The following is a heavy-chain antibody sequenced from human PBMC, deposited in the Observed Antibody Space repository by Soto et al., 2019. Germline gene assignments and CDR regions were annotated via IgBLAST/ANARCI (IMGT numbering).Heavy chain of an antibody. J-gene: IGHJ6*03. CDR1: GFTFSSYS. CDR2: ISSSSSYI. D-gene: IGHD4-17*01. Sequence: GGSLRLSCAASGFTFSSYSMNWVRQAPGKGLEWVSSISSSSSYIYYADSVKGRFTISRDKAKNSLYLQMNSLRAEDTAVYYCAAGTVTTSHYYYYMDVWGKGTTVTVSS. CDR3: AAGTVTTSHYYYYMDV. V-gene: IGHV3-21*01.